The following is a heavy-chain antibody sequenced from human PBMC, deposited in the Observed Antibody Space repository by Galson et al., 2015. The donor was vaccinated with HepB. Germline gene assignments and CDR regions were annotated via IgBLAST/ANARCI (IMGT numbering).Heavy chain of an antibody. V-gene: IGHV3-33*01. CDR3: ARKELTYYYDSSGSNDALDI. Sequence: SLRLSCAASGFTFSQYGIHWVRQAPGKGLEWVALIWYDGNNKYYADSVKGRFTISRDNSKNTLYLEMNSLRAEDTVVYYCARKELTYYYDSSGSNDALDIWRQGTMVTVSS. CDR2: IWYDGNNK. CDR1: GFTFSQYG. J-gene: IGHJ3*02. D-gene: IGHD3-22*01.